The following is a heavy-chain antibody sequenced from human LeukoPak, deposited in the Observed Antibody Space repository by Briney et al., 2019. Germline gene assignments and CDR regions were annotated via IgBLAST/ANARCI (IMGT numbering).Heavy chain of an antibody. CDR2: IRYDANTK. D-gene: IGHD5-18*01. J-gene: IGHJ5*02. V-gene: IGHV3-30*02. CDR3: AKDQGRYSYVNKYFDP. CDR1: GFTFSSYG. Sequence: GGSLRLSCTASGFTFSSYGMHWLRQAPGKGLEWMAFIRYDANTKYHAGSVKGRFTISRDNSKNTLFLQMNSLTAEDTAVYYCAKDQGRYSYVNKYFDPWGQGNLVTVSS.